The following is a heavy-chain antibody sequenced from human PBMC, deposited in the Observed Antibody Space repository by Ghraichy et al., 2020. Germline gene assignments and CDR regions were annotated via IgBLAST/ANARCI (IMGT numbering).Heavy chain of an antibody. V-gene: IGHV3-23*01. CDR2: ISGGGGTT. CDR1: GFTFSSYT. J-gene: IGHJ5*02. Sequence: GGSLRLSCAASGFTFSSYTMSWVRQAPGTGLEWVSSISGGGGTTYYADSVKGRFSVSRDNSKNTLYLQMNSLRAEDTAVYYCETVSGSILIPSAKDWFDPWGQGTLVTVYS. CDR3: ETVSGSILIPSAKDWFDP. D-gene: IGHD2-8*01.